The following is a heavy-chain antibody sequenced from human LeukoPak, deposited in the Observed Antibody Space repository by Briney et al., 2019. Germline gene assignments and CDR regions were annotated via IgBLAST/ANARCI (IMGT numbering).Heavy chain of an antibody. CDR1: GYTFTSYY. CDR2: INPSGGGT. CDR3: ARAAVAGLDY. J-gene: IGHJ4*02. Sequence: ASVKVSCKASGYTFTSYYIHWGRQAPGQGLEWMGIINPSGGGTSYAQDFQGRVTMTGGTSTSTAYMELSSLRSGDTAVYYCARAAVAGLDYWGQGTLVTVSS. D-gene: IGHD6-19*01. V-gene: IGHV1-46*01.